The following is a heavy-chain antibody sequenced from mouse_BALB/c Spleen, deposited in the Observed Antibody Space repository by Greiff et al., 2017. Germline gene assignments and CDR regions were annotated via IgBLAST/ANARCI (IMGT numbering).Heavy chain of an antibody. Sequence: EVQGVESGGGLVKPGGSLKLSCAASGFTFSSYTMSWVRQTPEKRLEWVATISSGGSYTYYPDSVKGRFTISRDNAKNTLYLQMSSLKSEDTAMYYCTRDQKGSYSYWGQGTTLTVSS. CDR1: GFTFSSYT. V-gene: IGHV5-6-4*01. CDR2: ISSGGSYT. D-gene: IGHD1-1*02. CDR3: TRDQKGSYSY. J-gene: IGHJ2*01.